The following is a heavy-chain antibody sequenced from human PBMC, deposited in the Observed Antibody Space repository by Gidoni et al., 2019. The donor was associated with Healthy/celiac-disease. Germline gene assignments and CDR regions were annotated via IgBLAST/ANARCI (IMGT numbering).Heavy chain of an antibody. J-gene: IGHJ4*02. V-gene: IGHV3-21*01. D-gene: IGHD3-3*01. Sequence: EVQLVESGGGLVTPGGSLRLSCAPSGFTFSRYRMTWVRQAPGKGLEWVSSISSSSSYIYYADSVKGRFTISRDNAKNSLYLQMNSLRAEDTAVYYCARDEASDHNYDFWSGYTASNDYWGQGTLVTVSS. CDR1: GFTFSRYR. CDR3: ARDEASDHNYDFWSGYTASNDY. CDR2: ISSSSSYI.